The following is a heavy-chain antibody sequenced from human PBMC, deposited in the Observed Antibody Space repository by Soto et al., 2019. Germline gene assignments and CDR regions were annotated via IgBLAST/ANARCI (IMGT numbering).Heavy chain of an antibody. J-gene: IGHJ4*02. CDR2: IYSGDKT. V-gene: IGHV3-66*01. CDR1: GFTVSSIY. CDR3: ARENYFDY. Sequence: PGGSLRLSCAPSGFTVSSIYMSWVRQAPGKGLEWVSVIYSGDKTYYADSVKGRFTISRDNSKNTLYLQMNSLRAEDTAVYYCARENYFDYWGQGT.